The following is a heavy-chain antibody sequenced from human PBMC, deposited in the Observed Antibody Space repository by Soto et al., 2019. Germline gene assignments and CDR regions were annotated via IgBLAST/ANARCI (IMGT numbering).Heavy chain of an antibody. CDR1: GGSISSYY. D-gene: IGHD1-26*01. CDR2: IYYSGST. Sequence: QVQLQESGPGLVKPSETLSLTCTVSGGSISSYYWSWIRQLPGKGLEWIGYIYYSGSTNYNPSLKSRVTISVDTSKNQFSLKLSSVTAADTAVYYCASSYYGRGERAYYFDYWGQGTLVTVSS. CDR3: ASSYYGRGERAYYFDY. J-gene: IGHJ4*02. V-gene: IGHV4-59*08.